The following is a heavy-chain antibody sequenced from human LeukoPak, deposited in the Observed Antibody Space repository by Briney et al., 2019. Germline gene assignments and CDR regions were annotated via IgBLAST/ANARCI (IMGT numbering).Heavy chain of an antibody. Sequence: ESLKISCKGSGYSITSYWIGWVRQMPGKGLEWMGIIYPGDSDSRYSPSFQGQVTISADKSISTAYLQWSSLKASDTAMYYCARHPLSPSSSWYQAVPPYYFDYWGQGTLVTVSS. V-gene: IGHV5-51*01. J-gene: IGHJ4*02. CDR1: GYSITSYW. CDR3: ARHPLSPSSSWYQAVPPYYFDY. CDR2: IYPGDSDS. D-gene: IGHD6-13*01.